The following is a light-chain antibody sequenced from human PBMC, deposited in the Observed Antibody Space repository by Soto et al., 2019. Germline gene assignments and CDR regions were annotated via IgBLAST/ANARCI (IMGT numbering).Light chain of an antibody. CDR2: DVS. CDR3: CSYAGSYTGV. V-gene: IGLV2-11*01. Sequence: QSVLTQPRSVSGSPGQSVTISCTGTSSDVGGYNYVSWYQQHPGKAPKLMIYDVSKRPSGVPDRFSGSKSGNTASLTISGLQAEDEADYSCCSYAGSYTGVFGGGTQLTVL. CDR1: SSDVGGYNY. J-gene: IGLJ3*02.